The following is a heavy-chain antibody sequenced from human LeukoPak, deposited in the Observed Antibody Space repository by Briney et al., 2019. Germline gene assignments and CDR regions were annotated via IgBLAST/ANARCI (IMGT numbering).Heavy chain of an antibody. D-gene: IGHD3-22*01. Sequence: PGGSLRLSCAASGFTFSSYAMSWVRQAPRKGLEWVSAISGSGGSTYYADSVKGRFTISRDNSKNTLYLQMNSLRAEGTAVYYCAKDYRSKVVITTGDYWGQGTLVTVSS. CDR3: AKDYRSKVVITTGDY. V-gene: IGHV3-23*01. CDR2: ISGSGGST. CDR1: GFTFSSYA. J-gene: IGHJ4*02.